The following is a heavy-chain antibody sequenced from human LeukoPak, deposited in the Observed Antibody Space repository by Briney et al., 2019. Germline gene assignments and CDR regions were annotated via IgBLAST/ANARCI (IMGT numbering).Heavy chain of an antibody. D-gene: IGHD5-18*01. V-gene: IGHV4-39*01. J-gene: IGHJ3*02. CDR2: IQYSGST. Sequence: PSETLSLSCTVSGVSISSSSYYWGCHRQPPGKGLKANGRIQYSGSTYYNQSIKRRVTIFVNTSRNQYSLKVSSGTAADTAVYYCAIQYSHDAFDIWSQGTMVTVYS. CDR1: GVSISSSSYY. CDR3: AIQYSHDAFDI.